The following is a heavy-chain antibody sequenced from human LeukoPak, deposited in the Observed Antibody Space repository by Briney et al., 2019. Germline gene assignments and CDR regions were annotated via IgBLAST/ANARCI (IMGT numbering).Heavy chain of an antibody. CDR1: VYTFTSYG. Sequence: ASVKVSYKASVYTFTSYGISGVRQAPGQELEWMGWISPYNGNTKYAQKLQGRVTMTTDTSTSTAYMELRSLRSDDTAVYYCARDRRAMVGSASDFDYWGQGTLVTVSS. CDR3: ARDRRAMVGSASDFDY. D-gene: IGHD5-18*01. V-gene: IGHV1-18*01. CDR2: ISPYNGNT. J-gene: IGHJ4*02.